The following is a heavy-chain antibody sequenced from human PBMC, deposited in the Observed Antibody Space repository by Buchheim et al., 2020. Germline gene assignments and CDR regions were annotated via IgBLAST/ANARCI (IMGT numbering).Heavy chain of an antibody. Sequence: QVQLVESGGGVVQPGRSLRLSCAASGFTFSSYGMHWVRQAPGKGLEWVAVISYDGSNKYYADSVKGRFTISRDNSKHTLYLQMNSLRAEDTAVYYCAKDRGLVLGYFDYWGQGTL. CDR2: ISYDGSNK. D-gene: IGHD3-10*01. J-gene: IGHJ4*02. CDR1: GFTFSSYG. V-gene: IGHV3-30*18. CDR3: AKDRGLVLGYFDY.